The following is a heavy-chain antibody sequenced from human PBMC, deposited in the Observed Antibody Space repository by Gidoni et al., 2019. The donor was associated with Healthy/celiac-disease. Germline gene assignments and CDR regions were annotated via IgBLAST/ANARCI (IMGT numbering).Heavy chain of an antibody. CDR3: AGGGWHPLGY. V-gene: IGHV4-34*01. CDR2: IDHSGST. D-gene: IGHD7-27*01. Sequence: QVQLQQWGAGLLKPPETLALSCAVDGWSFSGYYWGWTGQPQGKGLEWIGGIDHSGSTNYNPSHKRLVTISVDTSKNQFSLKLSSVTAADTAVYYCAGGGWHPLGYWGQGTLVTVSS. CDR1: GWSFSGYY. J-gene: IGHJ4*02.